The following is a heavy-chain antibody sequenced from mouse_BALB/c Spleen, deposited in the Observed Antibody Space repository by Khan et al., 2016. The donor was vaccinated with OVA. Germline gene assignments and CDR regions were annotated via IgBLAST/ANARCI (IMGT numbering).Heavy chain of an antibody. CDR1: GYSITSDYA. Sequence: EVQLQESGPGLVKPSQSLSLTCTVTGYSITSDYAWNWIRHFPGNKLEWMGYISYSGSTSYNASLKSRISITRDTSKNQFFLQLSSMTTEDTATXYCASSRGYDYAAWFAFWGQGTLVTVSA. V-gene: IGHV3-2*02. CDR2: ISYSGST. D-gene: IGHD2-4*01. CDR3: ASSRGYDYAAWFAF. J-gene: IGHJ3*01.